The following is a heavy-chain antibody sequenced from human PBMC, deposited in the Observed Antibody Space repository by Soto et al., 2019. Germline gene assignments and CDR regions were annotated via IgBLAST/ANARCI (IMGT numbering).Heavy chain of an antibody. CDR3: ARDKYYGWGNDY. Sequence: GGSLRLSCAASGFTFSNYWMSWVRQAPGKGLEWVANIKQAGSEKYYVDSVKGRFTISRDNARNSLYLQMDSLRAEDTAVYYCARDKYYGWGNDYWGQGTLVTVSS. J-gene: IGHJ4*02. D-gene: IGHD3-10*01. CDR1: GFTFSNYW. CDR2: IKQAGSEK. V-gene: IGHV3-7*05.